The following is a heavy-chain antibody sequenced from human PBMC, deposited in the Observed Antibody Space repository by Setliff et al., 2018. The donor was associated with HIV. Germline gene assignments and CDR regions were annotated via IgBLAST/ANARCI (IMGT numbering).Heavy chain of an antibody. V-gene: IGHV4-39*01. D-gene: IGHD2-2*02. CDR2: IYYSGST. CDR3: ARRFRYCRNTSCYKGLDF. Sequence: SETLSLTCTVSGGSISSSSYYWIWVRQPPGEGLEWIGNIYYSGSTYYNPSLKSRTTISVDTSQNQFSLKLTSVTAADTAVYYCARRFRYCRNTSCYKGLDFWSQGTLVTVSS. J-gene: IGHJ4*02. CDR1: GGSISSSSYY.